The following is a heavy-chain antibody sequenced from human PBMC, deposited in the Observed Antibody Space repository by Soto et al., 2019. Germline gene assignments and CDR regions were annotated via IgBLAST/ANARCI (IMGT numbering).Heavy chain of an antibody. D-gene: IGHD6-19*01. V-gene: IGHV1-46*01. CDR3: AIQINHQSSPFPTAGPFDY. CDR2: INPSGGST. CDR1: GYTFTSYY. Sequence: GASVKVSCQGSGYTFTSYYRHWVRQAPAQGLEWMGIINPSGGSTSYAQKFQGRVTMTRDTSTSTVYMELSSLRSEDTAVYYCAIQINHQSSPFPTAGPFDYWGQGTLVTFSS. J-gene: IGHJ4*02.